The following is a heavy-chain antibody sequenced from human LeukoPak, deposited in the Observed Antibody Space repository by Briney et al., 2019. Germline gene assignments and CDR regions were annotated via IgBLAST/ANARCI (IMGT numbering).Heavy chain of an antibody. D-gene: IGHD3-22*01. V-gene: IGHV4-59*08. CDR3: ARLYYDSSGYYPFDY. J-gene: IGHJ4*02. Sequence: SETLSLTCTVSGGSISSYYWSWIRQPPGKGLEWIGYIYYSGSTNCNPSLKSRVTISVDTSKNQFSLKLSSVTAADTAVYYCARLYYDSSGYYPFDYWGQGTLVTVSS. CDR2: IYYSGST. CDR1: GGSISSYY.